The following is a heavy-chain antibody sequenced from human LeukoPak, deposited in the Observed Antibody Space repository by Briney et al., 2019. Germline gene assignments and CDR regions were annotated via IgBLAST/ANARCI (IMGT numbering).Heavy chain of an antibody. V-gene: IGHV1-18*01. Sequence: ASVKVSCTVSGYTFTSYGISWVRQAPGQGLEWMGWISAYNGNTNYAQELQGRVTMTTDTSTSTAYMELRSLRSDDTAVYYCAREKQLATFDYWGQGTLVTVSS. CDR1: GYTFTSYG. D-gene: IGHD5-24*01. CDR2: ISAYNGNT. J-gene: IGHJ4*02. CDR3: AREKQLATFDY.